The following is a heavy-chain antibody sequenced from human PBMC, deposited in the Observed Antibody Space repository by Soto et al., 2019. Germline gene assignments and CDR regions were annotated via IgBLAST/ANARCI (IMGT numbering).Heavy chain of an antibody. D-gene: IGHD2-8*01. CDR1: GGTFSSYA. J-gene: IGHJ6*02. CDR2: IIPIFGTA. Sequence: SVKVSCKASGGTFSSYAISWVRQAPGQGLEWMGGIIPIFGTANYAQKFQGRVTINADESTSTAYMELSSLRSEDTAVYYCAILIKSDCTNGVCYYGPQGMEVWGQGTTVTVCS. CDR3: AILIKSDCTNGVCYYGPQGMEV. V-gene: IGHV1-69*13.